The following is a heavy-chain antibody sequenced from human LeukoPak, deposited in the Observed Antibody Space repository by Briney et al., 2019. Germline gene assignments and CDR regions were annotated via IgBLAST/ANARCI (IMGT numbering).Heavy chain of an antibody. Sequence: GGSLRLSCAASGFTFGHYAMHWVRQAPGKGLEWVSGISWNSGTSGYADSVKGRFTISRDNRKNFLYLQMNSLRPEDMALYYCVKGGGYYDSGRSPLDSWGQGILVTVSS. CDR3: VKGGGYYDSGRSPLDS. CDR1: GFTFGHYA. J-gene: IGHJ4*02. D-gene: IGHD3-22*01. V-gene: IGHV3-9*03. CDR2: ISWNSGTS.